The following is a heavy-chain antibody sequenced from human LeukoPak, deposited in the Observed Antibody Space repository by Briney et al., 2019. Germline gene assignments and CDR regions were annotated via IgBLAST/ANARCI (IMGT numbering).Heavy chain of an antibody. CDR1: GYTFTSCY. Sequence: PGASVKVSCKASGYTFTSCYMHWVRQAPGQGLEWMGIINPSGGSTSYAQKFQGRVTMTRDTSTSTVYMELSSLRSEDTAVYYCARDGAFFGSSWYGPPRLGFDYWGQGTLVTVSS. V-gene: IGHV1-46*01. D-gene: IGHD6-13*01. CDR2: INPSGGST. CDR3: ARDGAFFGSSWYGPPRLGFDY. J-gene: IGHJ4*02.